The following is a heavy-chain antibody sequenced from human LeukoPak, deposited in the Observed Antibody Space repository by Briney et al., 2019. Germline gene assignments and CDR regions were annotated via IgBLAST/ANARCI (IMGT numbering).Heavy chain of an antibody. D-gene: IGHD4-17*01. V-gene: IGHV3-23*01. Sequence: GGSLRLSCAASGFTFSSFAMSWVRQAPGKGLQWVSVISGSGTSTYYADSVKGRFTISRDSSKNTLYLQINSLRAEDTAVYYCARDRYGDHYYFDYWGQGTLVTVSS. CDR3: ARDRYGDHYYFDY. J-gene: IGHJ4*02. CDR1: GFTFSSFA. CDR2: ISGSGTST.